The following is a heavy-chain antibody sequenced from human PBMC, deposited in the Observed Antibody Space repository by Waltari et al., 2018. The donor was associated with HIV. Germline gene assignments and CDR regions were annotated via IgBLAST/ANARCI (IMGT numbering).Heavy chain of an antibody. CDR3: SRDTFGEYDF. V-gene: IGHV3-74*01. D-gene: IGHD3-3*01. CDR2: INIDGRTI. CDR1: VFSVTNYW. J-gene: IGHJ4*02. Sequence: EGQLVQSGGGLIKPGGSLRLPCAALVFSVTNYWMHWVRQSAGKGLVWVSRINIDGRTIDYADSVKGRFTISRDSAKNTLSLQMNSLREEDTAVYYCSRDTFGEYDFWGQGALVTVSS.